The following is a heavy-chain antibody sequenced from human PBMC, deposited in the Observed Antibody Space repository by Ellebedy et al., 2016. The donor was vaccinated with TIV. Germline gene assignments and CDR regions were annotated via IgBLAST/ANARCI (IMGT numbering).Heavy chain of an antibody. V-gene: IGHV3-30*03. CDR1: GFTFSSYG. J-gene: IGHJ4*02. D-gene: IGHD5-18*01. CDR2: ISYDGSNK. Sequence: GGSLRLXCAASGFTFSSYGMHWVRQAPGKGLEWVAVISYDGSNKYYADSVKGRFTISRDNSKNTLYLQMNSPRVEDTAVYYCARGYIYGFDYWGQGTLVTVSS. CDR3: ARGYIYGFDY.